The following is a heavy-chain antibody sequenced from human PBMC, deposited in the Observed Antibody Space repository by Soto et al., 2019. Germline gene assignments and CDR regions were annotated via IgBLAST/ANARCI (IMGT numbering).Heavy chain of an antibody. CDR1: GFRFSTYN. D-gene: IGHD2-15*01. Sequence: EVRLMESGGGLVQPGGSVRLSCAASGFRFSTYNMDWVRQAPGKGPEWIAHISTTSFTIYYADSVKGRFTISRDNDRNSLYLEMNSLRDEDTAVYNCARDRCYDGTCYSASDSWGQGTLVTVSS. V-gene: IGHV3-48*02. CDR2: ISTTSFTI. J-gene: IGHJ5*01. CDR3: ARDRCYDGTCYSASDS.